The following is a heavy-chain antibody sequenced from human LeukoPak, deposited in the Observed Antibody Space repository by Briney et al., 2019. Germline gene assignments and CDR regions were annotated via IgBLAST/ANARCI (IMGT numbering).Heavy chain of an antibody. D-gene: IGHD5-12*01. CDR1: GGSISSSSYY. V-gene: IGHV4-39*01. J-gene: IGHJ4*02. CDR2: IYYSGST. Sequence: SETLSLTCTVSGGSISSSSYYWGWIRQPPGKGLEWIVSIYYSGSTYYNPSLKSRVTISVDTSKNQFSLKLSSVTAADTAVYYCARKTGYSGYDIFDYWGQGTLVTVSS. CDR3: ARKTGYSGYDIFDY.